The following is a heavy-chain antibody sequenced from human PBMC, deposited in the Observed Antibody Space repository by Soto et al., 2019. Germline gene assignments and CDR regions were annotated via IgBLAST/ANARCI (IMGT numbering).Heavy chain of an antibody. V-gene: IGHV3-48*02. J-gene: IGHJ4*02. CDR3: ARGTETSSSCPDY. CDR1: GGSISSSS. CDR2: ISSSGSVI. Sequence: TSETLSLTCTVSGGSISSSSYYWGWIRQPPGKGLEWVSHISSSGSVIYYADSVKGRFTISRDNARNSLYLQMNSLRDEDTAVYFCARGTETSSSCPDYWGQGTLVTVSS. D-gene: IGHD6-13*01.